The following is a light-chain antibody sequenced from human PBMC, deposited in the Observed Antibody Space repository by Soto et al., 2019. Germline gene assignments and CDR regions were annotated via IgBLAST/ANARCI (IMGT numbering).Light chain of an antibody. CDR3: SSYTSSSTLDVV. V-gene: IGLV2-14*01. Sequence: QSALTQPASVSGSPGQSITISCTGTSSDVGGYNYVSWYQQHPGKALKLMIYEVSNRPSGVSNRFSGSKSGNTASLTISGLQAEDEADYYCSSYTSSSTLDVVFGGGTKVTVL. J-gene: IGLJ2*01. CDR2: EVS. CDR1: SSDVGGYNY.